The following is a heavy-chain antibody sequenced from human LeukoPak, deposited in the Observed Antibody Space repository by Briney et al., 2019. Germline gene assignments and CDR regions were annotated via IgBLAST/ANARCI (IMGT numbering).Heavy chain of an antibody. D-gene: IGHD4-17*01. CDR2: TWYGGSHK. CDR3: ARDLDYGDYVGHHYSMDV. J-gene: IGHJ6*02. V-gene: IGHV3-33*01. CDR1: GFSFRNYG. Sequence: GGSLRLSCTVSGFSFRNYGMNWVRQAPGKGLEWVAVTWYGGSHKYYADSVKGRFTISSENFKNTLYLHMNSLRAEDTAMYYCARDLDYGDYVGHHYSMDVWGQGTPVTVSS.